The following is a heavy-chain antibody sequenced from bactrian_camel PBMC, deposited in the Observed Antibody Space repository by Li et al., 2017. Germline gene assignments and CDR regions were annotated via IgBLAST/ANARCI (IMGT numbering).Heavy chain of an antibody. Sequence: VQLVESGGGLVQPGDSVRLSCVVSGFTFSNYAMHWVRRAPGKGFEWVSAITGTGRNTYYQQHLRDRFTISRDNAKNTVSLQMTSLKPENTARYYCVALAWGFNYWGQGTQVTVS. CDR2: ITGTGRNT. J-gene: IGHJ4*01. CDR3: VALAWGFNY. D-gene: IGHD1*01. CDR1: GFTFSNYA. V-gene: IGHV3S40*01.